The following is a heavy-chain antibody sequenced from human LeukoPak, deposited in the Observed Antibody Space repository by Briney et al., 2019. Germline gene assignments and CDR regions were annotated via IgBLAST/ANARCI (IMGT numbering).Heavy chain of an antibody. CDR2: INSDGSST. CDR1: GFTFSRNA. CDR3: ARHFRAFSYGLDV. D-gene: IGHD5-18*01. J-gene: IGHJ6*02. Sequence: GGSLRLSCAASGFTFSRNAMHWVRQAPGKGLVWVSRINSDGSSTSYADSVKGRFTISRDNSMNTLYLQMNSLRAEDPAVYYCARHFRAFSYGLDVWGQGTTVTVSS. V-gene: IGHV3-74*01.